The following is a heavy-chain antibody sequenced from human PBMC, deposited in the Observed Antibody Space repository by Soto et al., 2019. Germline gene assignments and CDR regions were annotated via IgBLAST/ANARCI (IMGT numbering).Heavy chain of an antibody. CDR3: VKGSNYYGMDV. CDR2: ISWHSGVT. CDR1: GFTFGDYA. V-gene: IGHV3-9*01. Sequence: EVQLVESGGGLVHPGRSLRLSCAASGFTFGDYAIHWVRQAPGKGLEWVSGISWHSGVTVYADSVRGRFTVFRDNARNSVYLQMNSLRREDTGLYYCVKGSNYYGMDVWGQGTTVTVSS. J-gene: IGHJ6*02.